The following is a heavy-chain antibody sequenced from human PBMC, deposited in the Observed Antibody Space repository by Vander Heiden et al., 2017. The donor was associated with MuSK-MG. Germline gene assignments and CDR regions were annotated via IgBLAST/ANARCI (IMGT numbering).Heavy chain of an antibody. CDR1: GYTFTGCY. J-gene: IGHJ4*02. CDR3: ARDPHSLEMATIGFDY. D-gene: IGHD5-12*01. Sequence: QVQLVQAGAEVKKPGASVQVSCTASGYTFTGCYMHWVRQAPGQGLEWMGWINPNSGGTNYAQKFQGRVTMTRDTSISTAYMELSRLRSDDTAVYYCARDPHSLEMATIGFDYWGQGTLVTVSS. V-gene: IGHV1-2*02. CDR2: INPNSGGT.